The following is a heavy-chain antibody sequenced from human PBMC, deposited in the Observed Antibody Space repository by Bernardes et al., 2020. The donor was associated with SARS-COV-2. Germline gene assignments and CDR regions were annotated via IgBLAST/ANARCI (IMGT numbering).Heavy chain of an antibody. CDR3: AKFSGNYYYYYMDV. V-gene: IGHV3-23*01. CDR2: ISGSGGST. Sequence: GGSLRLSCAASGFTFSSYAMSWVRQAPGKGLEWVSAISGSGGSTYYADSVKGRFTISRDNSKNTLYLQMNSLRAEDTAVYYCAKFSGNYYYYYMDVWGKGTTVTVSS. D-gene: IGHD6-19*01. CDR1: GFTFSSYA. J-gene: IGHJ6*03.